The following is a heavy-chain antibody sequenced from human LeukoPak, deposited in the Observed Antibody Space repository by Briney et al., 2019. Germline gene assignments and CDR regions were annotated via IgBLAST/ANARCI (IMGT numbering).Heavy chain of an antibody. J-gene: IGHJ6*02. D-gene: IGHD3-22*01. CDR2: IYYSGST. Sequence: SETLSLTCTVSGGSISSYYWSWIRQPPGKGLEWIGYIYYSGSTNYNPSLKSRVTISVDTSKNQFSLKLSSVTAADTAVYHCARAPLQYYDSRNYGRDVWGQGPRVTASS. CDR3: ARAPLQYYDSRNYGRDV. V-gene: IGHV4-59*01. CDR1: GGSISSYY.